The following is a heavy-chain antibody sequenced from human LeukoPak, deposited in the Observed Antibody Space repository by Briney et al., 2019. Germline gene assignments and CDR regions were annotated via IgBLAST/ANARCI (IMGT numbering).Heavy chain of an antibody. D-gene: IGHD5-18*01. CDR1: GGSISSGGYS. CDR3: ARVWGYSYGIDY. V-gene: IGHV4-30-2*01. J-gene: IGHJ4*02. Sequence: SQTLSLTCAVSGGSISSGGYSWSWLRQPPGKGLEWIGYIYHSGSTYYNPSLKSRVTISVDRSKNQFSLKLSSVTAADTAVYYCARVWGYSYGIDYWGQGTLVTVSS. CDR2: IYHSGST.